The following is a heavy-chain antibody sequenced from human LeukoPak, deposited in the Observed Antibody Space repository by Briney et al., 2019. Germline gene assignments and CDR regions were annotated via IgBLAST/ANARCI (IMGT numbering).Heavy chain of an antibody. CDR3: ARERRSFSLVRGVSAAFDY. D-gene: IGHD3-10*01. Sequence: GGSLRLSCATSGFTFSSYDMNWVRQAPGKGLEWVSSMSSSSSYIYYADSVKGRFTITRDNSKNTLYLQLDSLRAEDTAVYYCARERRSFSLVRGVSAAFDYWGQGALVTVSS. CDR2: MSSSSSYI. CDR1: GFTFSSYD. J-gene: IGHJ4*02. V-gene: IGHV3-21*04.